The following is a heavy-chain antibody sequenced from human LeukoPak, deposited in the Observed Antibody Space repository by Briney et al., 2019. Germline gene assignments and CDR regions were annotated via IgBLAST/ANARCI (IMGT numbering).Heavy chain of an antibody. D-gene: IGHD4-17*01. Sequence: GGFLRLSCAASGFTFSSYWMSWVRQAPGKGLEWVANIKQDGSEKYYVDSVKGRFTISRDNAKDSLYLQMNSLRAEDTAVYYCARGYGDYSLDYWGQGSLVTVSS. CDR3: ARGYGDYSLDY. CDR2: IKQDGSEK. V-gene: IGHV3-7*01. CDR1: GFTFSSYW. J-gene: IGHJ4*02.